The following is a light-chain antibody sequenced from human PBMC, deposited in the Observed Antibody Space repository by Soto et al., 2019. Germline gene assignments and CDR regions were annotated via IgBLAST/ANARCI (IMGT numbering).Light chain of an antibody. J-gene: IGKJ3*01. CDR1: QDISSW. CDR2: AAS. CDR3: QQANSFPFT. Sequence: DIQMTQSPSSVSASVGDRVTITCRASQDISSWLAWYQQKPGKAPELLIYAASSFQSVVPSRFSGTGYGTEFTLTISSLHPEDFATYYCQQANSFPFTFCPGTKVDIK. V-gene: IGKV1-12*01.